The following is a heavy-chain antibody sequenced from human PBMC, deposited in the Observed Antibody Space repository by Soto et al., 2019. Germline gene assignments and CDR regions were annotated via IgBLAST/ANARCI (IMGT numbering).Heavy chain of an antibody. J-gene: IGHJ4*02. CDR3: ARVSSSGWLDY. CDR1: GYSISSGYY. V-gene: IGHV4-38-2*01. Sequence: PSETLSLTCAVSGYSISSGYYWGWIRQPPGKGLEWIGSIYHSGSTYYNPSLKSRATISVDTSKNQFSLKLSSVTAADTAVYYCARVSSSGWLDYWGQGTLVTVSS. CDR2: IYHSGST. D-gene: IGHD6-19*01.